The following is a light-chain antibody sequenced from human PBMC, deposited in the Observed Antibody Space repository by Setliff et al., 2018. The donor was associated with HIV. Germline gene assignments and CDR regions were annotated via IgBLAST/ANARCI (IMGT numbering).Light chain of an antibody. J-gene: IGLJ1*01. Sequence: QSVLTQPASVSGSPGQSITISCTGTSSDVGGYNYVSWYQQHPGKAPKLMIYDVNNRPSGVSNHFSGSKSGNTAFLTISGLQTEDEAEYYCCSYASNANFVFGTGTKVT. CDR1: SSDVGGYNY. CDR3: CSYASNANFV. V-gene: IGLV2-14*03. CDR2: DVN.